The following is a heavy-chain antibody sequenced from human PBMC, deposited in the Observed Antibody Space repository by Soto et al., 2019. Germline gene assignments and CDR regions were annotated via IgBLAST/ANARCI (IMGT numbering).Heavy chain of an antibody. CDR1: GGTFSDLA. D-gene: IGHD5-12*01. J-gene: IGHJ4*02. V-gene: IGHV1-69*01. Sequence: VHLVQSGTEVKKPGSSVKLSCKTSGGTFSDLAFSWVRQAPGQGLEWMGGVIPLFGTPNYAQSFQGRVKVNADESSNTVHMEVRSLRSEGTAVYYCASGRVAEMATGGYFDDWGQGTLVTVSS. CDR3: ASGRVAEMATGGYFDD. CDR2: VIPLFGTP.